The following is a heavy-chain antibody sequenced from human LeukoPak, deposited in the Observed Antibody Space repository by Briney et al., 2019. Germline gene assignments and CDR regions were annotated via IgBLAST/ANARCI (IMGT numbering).Heavy chain of an antibody. D-gene: IGHD3-10*01. Sequence: PGGSLRLSCAASGFTVSSNYMSWVRQAPGKGLEWVSVIYSGGSTYYADSVKGRFTISRDNSKNTVYLQMNSLRAEDTAVYYCARDGSGNFHYYYGMDVWGQGTTVTVSS. J-gene: IGHJ6*02. CDR1: GFTVSSNY. V-gene: IGHV3-53*01. CDR3: ARDGSGNFHYYYGMDV. CDR2: IYSGGST.